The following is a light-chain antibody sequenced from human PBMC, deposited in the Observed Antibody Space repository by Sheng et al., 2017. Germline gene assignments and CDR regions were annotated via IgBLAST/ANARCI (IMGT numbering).Light chain of an antibody. J-gene: IGLJ1*01. Sequence: QSALTQPASVSGSPGQSITIPCTGSSSDVGAYNYVSWYQQHPGKAPKLMIFDVSNRPSGISNRFSGSKSANTASLTISGLQAEDEADYYCTSYTYTTTRVFGTGTKVTVL. V-gene: IGLV2-14*03. CDR2: DVS. CDR1: SSDVGAYNY. CDR3: TSYTYTTTRV.